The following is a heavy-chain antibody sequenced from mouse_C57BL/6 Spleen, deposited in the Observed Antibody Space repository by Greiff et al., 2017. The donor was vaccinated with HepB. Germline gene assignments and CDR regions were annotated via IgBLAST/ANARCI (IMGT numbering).Heavy chain of an antibody. V-gene: IGHV5-4*01. CDR1: GFTFSSYA. J-gene: IGHJ3*01. Sequence: EVQGVESGGGLVKPGGSLKLSCAASGFTFSSYAMSWVRQTPEKRLEWVATISDGGSYTYYPDNVKGRFTISRDNAKNNLYLQMSHLKSEDTAMSYCARGQLGPFAYWGQGTLVTVSA. CDR2: ISDGGSYT. D-gene: IGHD4-1*02. CDR3: ARGQLGPFAY.